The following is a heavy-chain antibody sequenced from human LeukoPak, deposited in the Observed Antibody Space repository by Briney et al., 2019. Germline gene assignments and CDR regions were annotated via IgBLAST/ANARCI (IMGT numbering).Heavy chain of an antibody. J-gene: IGHJ4*02. CDR1: GFTFDDYT. V-gene: IGHV3-43*01. CDR2: ISWDGGST. D-gene: IGHD3-16*01. Sequence: PGGSLRLSCAASGFTFDDYTMHWVRQAPGKGLEWVSLISWDGGSTYYADSVKGRFTISRDNSKNSLYLQMNSLRTEDTALYYCAKDRGGHFDYWGQGTLVTVSS. CDR3: AKDRGGHFDY.